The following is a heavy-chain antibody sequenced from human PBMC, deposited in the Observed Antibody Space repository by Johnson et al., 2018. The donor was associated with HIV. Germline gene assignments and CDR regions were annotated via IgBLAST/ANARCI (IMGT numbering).Heavy chain of an antibody. CDR3: ARDGVYSSPHDAFDI. CDR1: GFTFSSYW. Sequence: VQLVESGGGLVQPGGSLRLSCAASGFTFSSYWMSWVRQAPGKGLEWVANIKQDGSEKYYVDSVKGRFTISRDNAQNSLYLQMDSLRADDSAVYYCARDGVYSSPHDAFDIWGQGTKVTVSS. J-gene: IGHJ3*02. CDR2: IKQDGSEK. V-gene: IGHV3-7*05. D-gene: IGHD6-13*01.